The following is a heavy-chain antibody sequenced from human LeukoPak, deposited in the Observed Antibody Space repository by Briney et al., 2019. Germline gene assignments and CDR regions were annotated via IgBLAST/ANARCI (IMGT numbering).Heavy chain of an antibody. J-gene: IGHJ6*02. D-gene: IGHD6-6*01. Sequence: SEILSLTCTVSGGSVNNYFWSWIRQPPGKGLEWIGYIYDSGSTNYIPSLQSRVTISIDTSKNQFALRLTSVTAADTAVYYCARGRGAARFPMDVWGQGTTVTVSS. V-gene: IGHV4-59*02. CDR2: IYDSGST. CDR3: ARGRGAARFPMDV. CDR1: GGSVNNYF.